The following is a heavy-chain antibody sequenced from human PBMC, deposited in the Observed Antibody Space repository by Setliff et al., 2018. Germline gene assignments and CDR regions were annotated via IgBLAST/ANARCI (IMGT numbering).Heavy chain of an antibody. Sequence: SVKVSCKTSPYSFSGYYIHWVRQAPGQGLEWMGWINTNSGDTRYAQKFQGRVTMTRDTSISTAYMELSRLRSDDTAVYYCARDTHQWDPLYFDSWGQGTLVTVSS. V-gene: IGHV1-2*02. CDR1: PYSFSGYY. J-gene: IGHJ4*02. D-gene: IGHD1-26*01. CDR2: INTNSGDT. CDR3: ARDTHQWDPLYFDS.